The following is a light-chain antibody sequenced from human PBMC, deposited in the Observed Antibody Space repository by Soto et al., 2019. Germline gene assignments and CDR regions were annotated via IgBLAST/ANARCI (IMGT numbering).Light chain of an antibody. Sequence: DIQMTQSPSTLSASVGDTVTITCRASQRIDTWLAWHQQKPGRAPKLLISKASILESGVPLRFSSSRSRTDFTLTISGLQPDDFAMYYCQQYNSYRAFGQGTKVDIK. CDR3: QQYNSYRA. V-gene: IGKV1-5*03. CDR2: KAS. J-gene: IGKJ1*01. CDR1: QRIDTW.